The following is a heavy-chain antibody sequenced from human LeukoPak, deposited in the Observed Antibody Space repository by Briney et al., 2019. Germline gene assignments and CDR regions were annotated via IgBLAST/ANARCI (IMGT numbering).Heavy chain of an antibody. CDR2: ISSSGSTI. J-gene: IGHJ4*02. CDR3: ARGLVSYYYGSVDY. V-gene: IGHV3-48*03. D-gene: IGHD3-10*01. Sequence: PGGSLRLSCAASGFTFSSYEMNWVRQAPGKGLEWVSYISSSGSTIYYADSVKGRITISRDNAKNSLYLQMNSLRAEDTAVYYCARGLVSYYYGSVDYWGQGTLVTVSS. CDR1: GFTFSSYE.